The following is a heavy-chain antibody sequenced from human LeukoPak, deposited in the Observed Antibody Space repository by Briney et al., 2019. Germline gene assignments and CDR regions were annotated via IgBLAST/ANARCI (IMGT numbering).Heavy chain of an antibody. J-gene: IGHJ6*02. Sequence: PSETLSLTCTVSGGSISSYYWSWIRQPPGKGLEWIGYIYYSGSTNCNPSLKSRVTISVDTSKNQFSLKLSSVTAADTAVYYCAGGTAMITYYYYGMDVWGQGTTVTVSS. CDR3: AGGTAMITYYYYGMDV. V-gene: IGHV4-59*01. D-gene: IGHD5-18*01. CDR2: IYYSGST. CDR1: GGSISSYY.